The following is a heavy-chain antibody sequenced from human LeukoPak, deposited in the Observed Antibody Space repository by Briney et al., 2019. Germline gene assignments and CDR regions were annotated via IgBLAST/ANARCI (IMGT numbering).Heavy chain of an antibody. Sequence: GGSLRLSCAASGFTFRSYGMSWVRQGPGKGLEWVSGISGRGGETDYADFVKGRFTISRDNSKNTLFLQMNSLRAEDTAVYYCAKDLKGLYDYVRGSYAIDIWGHGTMLTVSS. D-gene: IGHD3-16*01. CDR3: AKDLKGLYDYVRGSYAIDI. CDR1: GFTFRSYG. J-gene: IGHJ3*02. CDR2: ISGRGGET. V-gene: IGHV3-23*01.